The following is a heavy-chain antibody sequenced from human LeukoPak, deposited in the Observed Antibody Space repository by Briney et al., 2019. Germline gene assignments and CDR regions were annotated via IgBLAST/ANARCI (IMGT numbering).Heavy chain of an antibody. Sequence: SETLSLTCTVSGGSISSYYWSWIRQPPGKGLEWIGYIYHSGSTYYNPSLKSRVTISVDRSKNQFSLKLSSVTAADTAVYYCASYYDSRRGAFDIWGQGTMVTVSS. J-gene: IGHJ3*02. CDR3: ASYYDSRRGAFDI. D-gene: IGHD3-22*01. V-gene: IGHV4-59*12. CDR2: IYHSGST. CDR1: GGSISSYY.